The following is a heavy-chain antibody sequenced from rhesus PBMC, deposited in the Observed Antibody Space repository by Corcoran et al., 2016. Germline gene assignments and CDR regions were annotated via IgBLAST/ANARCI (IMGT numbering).Heavy chain of an antibody. D-gene: IGHD2-21*01. CDR1: GYSISSGYY. J-gene: IGHJ4*01. CDR3: ARLRECCTGSGCPYFDY. CDR2: ISSGGSN. V-gene: IGHV4S14*01. Sequence: QVQLQESGPGLVKPSETLSLTCAVSGYSISSGYYWGWLLQPPGKGLVWIGHISSGGSNYLNPSLKSRVTLSVDTSKNQFSRKLSSVTAADTAVYYCARLRECCTGSGCPYFDYWGQGVLVTVSS.